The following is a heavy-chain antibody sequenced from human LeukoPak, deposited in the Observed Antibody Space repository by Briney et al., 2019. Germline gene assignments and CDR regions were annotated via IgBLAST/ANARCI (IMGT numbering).Heavy chain of an antibody. D-gene: IGHD3-10*01. CDR3: ARWAVRVDAFDI. Sequence: SETLSLTCTVSGGSISGYPWSWIRQPAGKGLEWIGHYYISGSAPYNPSLKSRVTISVDTSKNQFSLKLSFVTAADTAVYYCARWAVRVDAFDIWGQGTMVTASS. CDR2: YYISGSA. CDR1: GGSISGYP. J-gene: IGHJ3*02. V-gene: IGHV4-4*07.